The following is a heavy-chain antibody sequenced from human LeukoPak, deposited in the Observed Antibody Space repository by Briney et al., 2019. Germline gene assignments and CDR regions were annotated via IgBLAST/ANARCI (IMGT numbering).Heavy chain of an antibody. CDR2: ISGSGGST. Sequence: PGGSLRLSCAASGFTFSSYAMSWVRQAPGKGLGWVSTISGSGGSTYYADSVKGRFTISRDNSKNTLYLQMNSLRAEGTAVYYCASPPGDCGSTSCVFWGQGTLVTVSS. J-gene: IGHJ4*02. V-gene: IGHV3-23*01. D-gene: IGHD2-2*01. CDR1: GFTFSSYA. CDR3: ASPPGDCGSTSCVF.